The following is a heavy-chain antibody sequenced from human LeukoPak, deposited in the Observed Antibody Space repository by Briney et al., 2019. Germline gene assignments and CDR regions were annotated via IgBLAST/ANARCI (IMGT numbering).Heavy chain of an antibody. Sequence: PSETLSLTCTVSGGSISSHYWSWIRQPPGKGLEWIGYIYYSGSTNYNPSLKSRVTISVDTSKNQFSLKLSSVTAAYTAVYYCARVDYSNYPYNWFDPWGQGTLVTVSS. CDR3: ARVDYSNYPYNWFDP. D-gene: IGHD4-11*01. CDR1: GGSISSHY. V-gene: IGHV4-59*11. J-gene: IGHJ5*02. CDR2: IYYSGST.